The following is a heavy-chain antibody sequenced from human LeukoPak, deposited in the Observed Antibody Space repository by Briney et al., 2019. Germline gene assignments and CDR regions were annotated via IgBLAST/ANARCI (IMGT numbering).Heavy chain of an antibody. V-gene: IGHV3-23*01. CDR2: ISGSGDNT. Sequence: PGGSLRLSCVASGFTFSIYTMTWFRQAPGKGLEWVSSISGSGDNTYFADSVKGRFTLSRDNSRNTLFLQMDSLRVEDTAVHYCAKAKGGLWGQGTLVTVSS. CDR1: GFTFSIYT. J-gene: IGHJ4*02. D-gene: IGHD2-15*01. CDR3: AKAKGGL.